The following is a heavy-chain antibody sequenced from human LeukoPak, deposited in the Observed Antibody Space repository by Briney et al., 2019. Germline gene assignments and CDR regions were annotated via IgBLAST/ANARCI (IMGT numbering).Heavy chain of an antibody. CDR1: GGSISNYN. Sequence: PSETLSLTCTVSGGSISNYNWTWIRQPAGKGLEWIGRIYSSGSGITNYIPSLKSRVTKSLDTSKNQFSLKVSSVTAADAAVYYGARRFSGYSFDYWGQGTLVTVSS. CDR3: ARRFSGYSFDY. D-gene: IGHD3-22*01. CDR2: IYSSGSGIT. J-gene: IGHJ4*02. V-gene: IGHV4-4*07.